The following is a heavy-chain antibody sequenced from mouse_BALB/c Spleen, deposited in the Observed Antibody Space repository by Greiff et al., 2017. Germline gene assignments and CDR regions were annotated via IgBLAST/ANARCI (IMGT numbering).Heavy chain of an antibody. Sequence: DVQLQESGGGLVQPGGSLKLSCAASGFTFSSYTMSWVRQTPEKRLEWVAYISNGGGSTYYPDTVKGRFTISRDNAKNTLYLQMSSLKSEDTAMYYCARRGNRYAYFDYWGQGTTLTVSS. CDR2: ISNGGGST. CDR3: ARRGNRYAYFDY. J-gene: IGHJ2*01. D-gene: IGHD2-14*01. CDR1: GFTFSSYT. V-gene: IGHV5-12-2*01.